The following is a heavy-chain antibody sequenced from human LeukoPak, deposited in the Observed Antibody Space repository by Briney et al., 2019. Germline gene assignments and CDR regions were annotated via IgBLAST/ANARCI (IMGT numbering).Heavy chain of an antibody. J-gene: IGHJ4*02. V-gene: IGHV1-8*01. Sequence: VASVKVSCKTSGYTFTSYDINWVRQASGQGLEWMGGINSNNGDTNYAQKFQGRVTMTRNTSISTAYMELSSLRPEDTAVYFCARATLVVPAALYYWGQGSLVTVSS. D-gene: IGHD2-2*01. CDR1: GYTFTSYD. CDR3: ARATLVVPAALYY. CDR2: INSNNGDT.